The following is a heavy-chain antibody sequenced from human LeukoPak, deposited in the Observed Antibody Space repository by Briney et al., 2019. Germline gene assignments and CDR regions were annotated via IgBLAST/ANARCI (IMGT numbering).Heavy chain of an antibody. J-gene: IGHJ4*02. CDR1: GFTFSTYS. CDR2: ISPDSNYK. D-gene: IGHD5-12*01. Sequence: GESLRLSCAASGFTFSTYSMNWLRLAPGKGLEWVSSISPDSNYKYYVDSVKGRFAISRDNAKSSLYLQMNSLRAEDTAVYYCVRGGYRGFYYEYWGQGTLVTVSS. V-gene: IGHV3-21*01. CDR3: VRGGYRGFYYEY.